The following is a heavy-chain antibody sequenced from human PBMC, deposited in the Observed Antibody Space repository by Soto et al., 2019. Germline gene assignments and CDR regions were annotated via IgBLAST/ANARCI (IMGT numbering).Heavy chain of an antibody. CDR3: ARVGGPGNTIDY. V-gene: IGHV4-59*01. D-gene: IGHD2-2*01. Sequence: KASETLSLTCTVSGGSISSYYWSWIRQPPGKGLEWIGYIYYSGSTNYNPSLKSRVTISVDTSKNQFSLKLSSVTAADTAVYYCARVGGPGNTIDYWGQGTLVTVSS. CDR1: GGSISSYY. CDR2: IYYSGST. J-gene: IGHJ4*02.